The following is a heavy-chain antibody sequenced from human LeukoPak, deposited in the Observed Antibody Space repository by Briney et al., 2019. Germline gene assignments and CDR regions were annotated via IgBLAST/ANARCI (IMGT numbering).Heavy chain of an antibody. CDR2: ISSSSGYI. Sequence: GGSLRLSCAASGFTFSSSEMHWVRQAPGKGLEWVSSISSSSGYIYYADSVKGRFTISRDNAKNSLYLQMNSLRAEDTAVYYCAREGYDTYYFDYWGQGTLVTVSS. CDR3: AREGYDTYYFDY. CDR1: GFTFSSSE. D-gene: IGHD2-2*01. V-gene: IGHV3-21*01. J-gene: IGHJ4*02.